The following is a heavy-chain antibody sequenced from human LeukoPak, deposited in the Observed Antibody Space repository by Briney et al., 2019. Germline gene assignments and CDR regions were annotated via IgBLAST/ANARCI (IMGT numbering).Heavy chain of an antibody. CDR1: GGSIATNNW. CDR3: ARDVGARLPGY. CDR2: IYHSGNS. J-gene: IGHJ4*02. V-gene: IGHV4-4*02. Sequence: SETLSLTCAVSGGSIATNNWWSWVRQSPGKGLEWIGEIYHSGNSNYNPSLKSRVTIVDKSKNQFSMKLTSVTAEDTAFYYCARDVGARLPGYWGQGILVTVSS. D-gene: IGHD6-6*01.